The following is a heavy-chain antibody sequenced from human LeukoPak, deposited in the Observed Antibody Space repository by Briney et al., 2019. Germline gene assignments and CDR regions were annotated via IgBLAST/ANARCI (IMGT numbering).Heavy chain of an antibody. J-gene: IGHJ4*02. CDR1: GGTFSNDS. Sequence: ASVKVSCKVSGGTFSNDSITWVRQAPGQGLEWVGGITPIFDTPNYAPKLQGRLAINADGSTSTVYMELRSLRSEDTAVYFCARGPPPLYSGSYRPLDHWGQGTLVTVSS. CDR3: ARGPPPLYSGSYRPLDH. CDR2: ITPIFDTP. V-gene: IGHV1-69*13. D-gene: IGHD1-26*01.